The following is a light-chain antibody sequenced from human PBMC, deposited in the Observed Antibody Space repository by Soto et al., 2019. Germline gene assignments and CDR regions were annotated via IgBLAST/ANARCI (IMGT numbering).Light chain of an antibody. CDR1: QSVSSN. V-gene: IGKV3-15*01. Sequence: EIVMTQSPATLSVSPGERATLSCRASQSVSSNLAWYQQKPGQAPRLLIYGASTRATGIPARFSGSGSGTEFTLTLSSLQSEDFAFYYCQQYNNWPYTFGQGTKLEIK. CDR3: QQYNNWPYT. J-gene: IGKJ2*01. CDR2: GAS.